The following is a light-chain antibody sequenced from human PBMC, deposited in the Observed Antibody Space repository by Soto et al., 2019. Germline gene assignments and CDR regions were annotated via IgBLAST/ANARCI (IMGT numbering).Light chain of an antibody. CDR1: QDIDNS. J-gene: IGKJ4*01. Sequence: DIQMTQSPSSLSASIGDRVTITCQASQDIDNSLNWYQKKPGKAPKLLIYEASNLPTRVPTNFSGSGSGTDFNCHISSLQAEDIAPYYCQHCDNLPLSFGGATKVQL. CDR2: EAS. CDR3: QHCDNLPLS. V-gene: IGKV1-33*01.